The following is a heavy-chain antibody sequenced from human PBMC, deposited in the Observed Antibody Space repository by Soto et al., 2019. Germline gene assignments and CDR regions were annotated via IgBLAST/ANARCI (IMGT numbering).Heavy chain of an antibody. CDR2: IIPIFGTA. J-gene: IGHJ6*02. V-gene: IGHV1-69*12. Sequence: QVQLVQSGAEVKKPGSSVKVSCKASGGTFSSYAISWVRQAPGQGLEWMGGIIPIFGTANYAQKFQGRVTITVDESTSTAYMELSSLRSEDTAVYYCARDSIGSSSWLKTYGMDVWGQGTTVTVSS. CDR1: GGTFSSYA. CDR3: ARDSIGSSSWLKTYGMDV. D-gene: IGHD6-13*01.